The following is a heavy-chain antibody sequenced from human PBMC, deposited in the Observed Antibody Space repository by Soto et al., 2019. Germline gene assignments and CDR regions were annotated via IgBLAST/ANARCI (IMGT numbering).Heavy chain of an antibody. V-gene: IGHV1-18*01. D-gene: IGHD3-22*01. CDR3: ARDIGFSGYDSHDAFDI. CDR2: ISAYNGNT. Sequence: GASVKVSCKASGYTFTSYGISWVRQAPGQGLEWMGWISAYNGNTNYAQKLQGRVTMTTDTSTSTAYMELRSLRSDDTAVYYCARDIGFSGYDSHDAFDIWGQGTMVTVSS. CDR1: GYTFTSYG. J-gene: IGHJ3*02.